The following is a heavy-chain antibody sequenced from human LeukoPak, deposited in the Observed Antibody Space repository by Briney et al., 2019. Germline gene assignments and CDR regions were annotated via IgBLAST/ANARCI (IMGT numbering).Heavy chain of an antibody. D-gene: IGHD3-22*01. CDR3: AKSHNYYYDTNGYYTAFDI. Sequence: PSETLSLTCAVYGGSFSGYYWSWIRQPPGKGLEWIGEINHSGSTNYNPSLKSRVTISVDTSKNQFSLKLSSVTAADTAVYYCAKSHNYYYDTNGYYTAFDIWGQGTMVTVSS. J-gene: IGHJ3*02. V-gene: IGHV4-34*01. CDR1: GGSFSGYY. CDR2: INHSGST.